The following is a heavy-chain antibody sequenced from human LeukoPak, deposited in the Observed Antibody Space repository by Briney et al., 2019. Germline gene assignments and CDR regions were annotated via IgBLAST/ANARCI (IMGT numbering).Heavy chain of an antibody. Sequence: SETLSLTCSVSGASISSHYWSWIRQPPGKGLEWIGNIFYTGSTNYNPSLKSRVTISVDTSKNQFSLKLISVTAADTAVYYCAREVTANPLFYFDSWGQGILVTVSS. D-gene: IGHD2-21*02. J-gene: IGHJ4*02. CDR1: GASISSHY. CDR2: IFYTGST. V-gene: IGHV4-59*11. CDR3: AREVTANPLFYFDS.